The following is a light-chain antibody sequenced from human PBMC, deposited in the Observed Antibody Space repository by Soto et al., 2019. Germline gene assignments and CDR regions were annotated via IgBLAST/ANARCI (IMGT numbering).Light chain of an antibody. CDR3: RSYASSMSACV. V-gene: IGLV2-14*01. J-gene: IGLJ1*01. Sequence: QSALTQPASVSGSPGQSITISCTGTSSDVGGYNYVSWYQQHPGKAPKLMIYEVSNRPSGVSNRFSGSKSGNTASLTISGLQAEDEADYYCRSYASSMSACVFGSGTKLTVL. CDR1: SSDVGGYNY. CDR2: EVS.